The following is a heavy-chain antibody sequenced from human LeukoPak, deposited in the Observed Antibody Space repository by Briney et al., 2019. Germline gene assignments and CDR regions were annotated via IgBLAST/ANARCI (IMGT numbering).Heavy chain of an antibody. Sequence: PSETLSLTCTVSGGSISSYYWSWIRQPAGKGLEWIGRIYTSGSTNYNPSLESRVTMSVDTSKNQFSLKLSSVTAADTAVYYCARDPVAAAGNDAFDIWGQGTMVTVSS. V-gene: IGHV4-4*07. J-gene: IGHJ3*02. CDR2: IYTSGST. D-gene: IGHD6-13*01. CDR1: GGSISSYY. CDR3: ARDPVAAAGNDAFDI.